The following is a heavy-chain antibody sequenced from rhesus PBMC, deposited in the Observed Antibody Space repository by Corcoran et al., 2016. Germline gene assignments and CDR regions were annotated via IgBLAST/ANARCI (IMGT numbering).Heavy chain of an antibody. CDR2: ISGSGIN. CDR1: GASISTTW. V-gene: IGHV4-80*01. J-gene: IGHJ4*01. D-gene: IGHD6-31*01. CDR3: GRSSGNYDFNN. Sequence: QVQLQGSGPGLVKPSETLSLTCAVSGASISTTWWHWIRQSPGKVLEWIGEISGSGINKYNADLKSRVTVSKDEAKNQVALNLRSGTAADTAVDYWGRSSGNYDFNNWGQGVLVTVSA.